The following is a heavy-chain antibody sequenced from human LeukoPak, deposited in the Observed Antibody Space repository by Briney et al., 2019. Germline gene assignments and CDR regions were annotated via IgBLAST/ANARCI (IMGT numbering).Heavy chain of an antibody. J-gene: IGHJ4*02. V-gene: IGHV1-8*01. CDR2: MNPNSGNT. CDR3: ARGSYYYDSSGYYLSPHSDY. D-gene: IGHD3-22*01. CDR1: GYTFTSYD. Sequence: GASVKVSCKASGYTFTSYDINWVRQATGQGLEWMGWMNPNSGNTGYAQKFQGRVTMTRNTSISTAYMELSSLRSEDTAVYYCARGSYYYDSSGYYLSPHSDYRGQGTLVTVSS.